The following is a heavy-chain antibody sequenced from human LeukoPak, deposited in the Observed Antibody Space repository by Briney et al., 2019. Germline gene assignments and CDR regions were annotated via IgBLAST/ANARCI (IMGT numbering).Heavy chain of an antibody. V-gene: IGHV3-9*01. J-gene: IGHJ5*02. CDR1: GFTFDDYA. CDR2: ISWNSGSI. Sequence: GRSLRLSCAASGFTFDDYAMHWVRQAPGKGLEWVSGISWNSGSIGYADSVKGRFTISRDNAKNSLYLQMNSLRAEDTALYYCAKGNQLLYINWFDPWGQGTLVTVSS. D-gene: IGHD2-2*02. CDR3: AKGNQLLYINWFDP.